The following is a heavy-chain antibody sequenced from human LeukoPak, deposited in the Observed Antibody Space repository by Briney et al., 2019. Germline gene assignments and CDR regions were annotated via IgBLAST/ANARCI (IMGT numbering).Heavy chain of an antibody. CDR1: GFTFDDYA. CDR3: AKSDSSSLTGDWFDP. CDR2: ISWNSGSM. Sequence: PGGSLRLSCAASGFTFDDYAMHWVRQAPGKGLEWVSGISWNSGSMGYADSVKGRFTISRDNAKNSLYLQMNSLRAEDTALYYCAKSDSSSLTGDWFDPWGQGTLVTVSS. D-gene: IGHD6-13*01. J-gene: IGHJ5*02. V-gene: IGHV3-9*01.